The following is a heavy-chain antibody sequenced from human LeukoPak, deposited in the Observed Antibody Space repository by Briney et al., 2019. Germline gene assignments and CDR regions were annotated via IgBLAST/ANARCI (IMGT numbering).Heavy chain of an antibody. CDR1: GYTFTSYG. V-gene: IGHV1-18*01. CDR2: ISAYNGNT. Sequence: AASVTVSCKASGYTFTSYGISWVRQAPGQGLEWMGWISAYNGNTNYAQKLQGRVTMTTDTSTSTAYMELRSLRSDDTAVYYCARGGTYYYGSGSPDYFDYWGQGTLVTVSS. CDR3: ARGGTYYYGSGSPDYFDY. J-gene: IGHJ4*02. D-gene: IGHD3-10*01.